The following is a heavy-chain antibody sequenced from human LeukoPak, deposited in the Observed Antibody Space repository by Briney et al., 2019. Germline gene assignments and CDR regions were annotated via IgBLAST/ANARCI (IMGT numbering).Heavy chain of an antibody. CDR2: ISSSGSTI. Sequence: GGSLRLSCAASGFTLNIYEMNWVRQAPGKGLEWVSYISSSGSTIYYAGSVKGRFTISRDNAKNSLYLQMNSLRAEDTAVYYCARGPSHIDYWGQGTLVTVSS. V-gene: IGHV3-48*03. J-gene: IGHJ4*02. CDR1: GFTLNIYE. CDR3: ARGPSHIDY.